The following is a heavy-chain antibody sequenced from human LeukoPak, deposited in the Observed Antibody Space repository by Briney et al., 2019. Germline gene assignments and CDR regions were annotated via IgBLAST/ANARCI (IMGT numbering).Heavy chain of an antibody. D-gene: IGHD4-17*01. J-gene: IGHJ4*02. Sequence: PSETLSLTCTVSGGSISSYYWIWIRQPPRKGLEWIGYIYTSGSTNYNPSLKSRVTISVDTSKNQFSLKLSSVTAADTAVYYCARHGPYGPLHFDYWGQGTLVTVSS. CDR1: GGSISSYY. V-gene: IGHV4-4*09. CDR3: ARHGPYGPLHFDY. CDR2: IYTSGST.